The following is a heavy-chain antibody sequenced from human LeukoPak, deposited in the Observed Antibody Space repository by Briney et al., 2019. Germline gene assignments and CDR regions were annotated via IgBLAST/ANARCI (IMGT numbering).Heavy chain of an antibody. D-gene: IGHD1-1*01. CDR2: FDPEDGET. J-gene: IGHJ6*02. CDR3: ATDKPRERYYYYGMDV. V-gene: IGHV1-24*01. CDR1: GYTLTELS. Sequence: GSVKVSCKVSGYTLTELSMHWVRQAPGKGLEWMGGFDPEDGETIYAQKFQGRVTMTEDTSTDTAYMELSSLRSEDTAVYYCATDKPRERYYYYGMDVWDQGTTVTVSS.